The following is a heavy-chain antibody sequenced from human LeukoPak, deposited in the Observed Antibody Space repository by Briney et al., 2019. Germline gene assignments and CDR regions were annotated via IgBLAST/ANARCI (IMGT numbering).Heavy chain of an antibody. D-gene: IGHD3-9*01. V-gene: IGHV3-48*03. CDR2: ISSSGGTI. CDR1: GFIFSSYE. J-gene: IGHJ4*02. CDR3: ARGAPSGILSSLFDY. Sequence: GGSLRLSCAASGFIFSSYEMNWVRQAPGKGLEWVSYISSSGGTIYYADSVKGRFTISRDNAKNSLYLQMNSLRAEDTAIYYCARGAPSGILSSLFDYWGQGTLVTVSS.